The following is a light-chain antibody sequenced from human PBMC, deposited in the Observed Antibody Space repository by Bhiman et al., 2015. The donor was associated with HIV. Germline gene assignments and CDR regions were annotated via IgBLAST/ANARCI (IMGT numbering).Light chain of an antibody. CDR2: ENS. Sequence: QFVLTQPPSVSAAPGQKVTISCSGSSSKIANKYVSWYQQLPGAAPKVLIYENSKRPSRIPDRFSGSMSGASATLAITGLQTGDEADYFCGTWDSSLSAGGVFGGGTKLTVL. J-gene: IGLJ3*02. V-gene: IGLV1-51*02. CDR3: GTWDSSLSAGGV. CDR1: SSKIANKY.